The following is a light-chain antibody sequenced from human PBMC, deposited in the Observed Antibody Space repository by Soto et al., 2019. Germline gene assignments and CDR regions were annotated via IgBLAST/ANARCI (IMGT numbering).Light chain of an antibody. CDR3: QQRSNWPRT. Sequence: TQPPSTLSASVRDRVTITRRASQSVSSYLAWYQQKPGQAPRLLIYDASSMASGIPARFSGSGSGTDFTLTISSLEPEDFAVYYCQQRSNWPRTFGQGTKVDIK. CDR2: DAS. J-gene: IGKJ1*01. V-gene: IGKV3-11*01. CDR1: QSVSSY.